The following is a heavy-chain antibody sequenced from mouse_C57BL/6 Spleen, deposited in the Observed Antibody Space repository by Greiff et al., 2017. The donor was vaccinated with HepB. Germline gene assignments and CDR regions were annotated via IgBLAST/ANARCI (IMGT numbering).Heavy chain of an antibody. CDR3: ARGAMGLRRIPWFAY. CDR2: IDPEDGET. J-gene: IGHJ3*01. D-gene: IGHD2-4*01. CDR1: GFNIKDYY. Sequence: EVQGVESGAELVKPGASVKLSCTASGFNIKDYYMHWVKQRTEQGLEWIGRIDPEDGETKYAPKFQGKATITADTSSNTAYLQLSSLTSEDTAVYYCARGAMGLRRIPWFAYWGQGTLVTVSA. V-gene: IGHV14-2*01.